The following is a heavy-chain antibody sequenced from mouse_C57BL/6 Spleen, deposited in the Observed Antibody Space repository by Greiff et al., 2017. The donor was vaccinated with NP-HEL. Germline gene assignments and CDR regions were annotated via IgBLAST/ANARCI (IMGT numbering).Heavy chain of an antibody. V-gene: IGHV1-61*01. D-gene: IGHD1-1*01. Sequence: QVQLQQPGAELVRPGSSVKLSCKASGYTFTSYWMDWVKQRPGQGLEWIGNIYPSDSETHYNQKFKDKATLTVDKSSSTAYMQLSSLTSEDSAVYYCARWLNYCLDYWGQGTTLTVSS. CDR2: IYPSDSET. J-gene: IGHJ2*01. CDR1: GYTFTSYW. CDR3: ARWLNYCLDY.